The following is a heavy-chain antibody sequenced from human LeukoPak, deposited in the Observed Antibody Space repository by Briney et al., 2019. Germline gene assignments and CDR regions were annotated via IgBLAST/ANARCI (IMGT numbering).Heavy chain of an antibody. Sequence: GGSLRLSCAASGFTFSSYEMNWVRQAPGKGLEWVSYISSSGSTIYYADSVKGRFTISRDNAKNSLYLQMNSLRAEGTAVYYCARDLSVVVPAAGFYYYYYGMDVWGQGTTVTVSS. CDR3: ARDLSVVVPAAGFYYYYYGMDV. CDR1: GFTFSSYE. D-gene: IGHD2-2*01. V-gene: IGHV3-48*03. CDR2: ISSSGSTI. J-gene: IGHJ6*02.